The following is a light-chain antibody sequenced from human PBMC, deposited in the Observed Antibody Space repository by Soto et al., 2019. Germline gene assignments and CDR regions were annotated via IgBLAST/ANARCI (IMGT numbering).Light chain of an antibody. J-gene: IGLJ1*01. V-gene: IGLV2-14*03. CDR3: SSYTYSSTYL. Sequence: QSVLTQPASVSGSPGQSITISCTGASSDVGGYNSVSWYQHHPGKAHKLMIYNVYNRPSGVFHRFSGSKSGSTASLTISGLQAEDEADYYCSSYTYSSTYLFGTGTKVTVL. CDR2: NVY. CDR1: SSDVGGYNS.